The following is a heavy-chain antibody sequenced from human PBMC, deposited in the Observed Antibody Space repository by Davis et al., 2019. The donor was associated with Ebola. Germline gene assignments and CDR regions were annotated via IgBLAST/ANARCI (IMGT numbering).Heavy chain of an antibody. V-gene: IGHV3-15*01. Sequence: GESLKISCAASGFTVSSNYMSWVRQAPGKGLEWVGRIKSKTDGGTTDYAAPVKGGFTISRDDSKNTLYLQMNSLKTEDTAVYYCTTDLGYDLHFFDYWGQGTLVTVSS. CDR1: GFTVSSNY. CDR3: TTDLGYDLHFFDY. J-gene: IGHJ4*02. D-gene: IGHD1-1*01. CDR2: IKSKTDGGTT.